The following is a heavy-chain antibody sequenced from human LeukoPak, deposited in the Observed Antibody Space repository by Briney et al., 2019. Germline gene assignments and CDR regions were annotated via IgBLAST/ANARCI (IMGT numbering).Heavy chain of an antibody. CDR3: ARGGPSSDDAFDI. CDR1: GFTFSNYA. V-gene: IGHV3-30*07. Sequence: PPGQSLRLSCAASGFTFSNYAMHWVRQAPGKGLEWVAVISYDGTSKFDADSVKGRFTISRENAKNSLYLQINSLRAGDTAVYYCARGGPSSDDAFDIWGQGTMVTVSS. CDR2: ISYDGTSK. J-gene: IGHJ3*02. D-gene: IGHD5-12*01.